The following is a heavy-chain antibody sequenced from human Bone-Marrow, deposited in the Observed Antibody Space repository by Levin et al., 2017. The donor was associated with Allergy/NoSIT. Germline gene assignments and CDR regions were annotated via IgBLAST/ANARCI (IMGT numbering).Heavy chain of an antibody. CDR1: GGTFSSYA. V-gene: IGHV1-69*13. D-gene: IGHD6-13*01. CDR3: ARAERDSSSWTYSYYGMDV. CDR2: IIPIFGTA. Sequence: GASVKVSCKASGGTFSSYAISWVRQAPGQGLEWMGGIIPIFGTANYAQKFQGRVTITADESTSTAYMELSSLRSEDTAVYYCARAERDSSSWTYSYYGMDVWGQGTTVTVSS. J-gene: IGHJ6*02.